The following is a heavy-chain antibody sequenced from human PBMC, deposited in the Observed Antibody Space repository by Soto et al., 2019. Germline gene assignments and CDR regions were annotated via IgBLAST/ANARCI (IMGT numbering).Heavy chain of an antibody. CDR3: ARGVGGELSLKDYFDP. CDR2: ISSGGSYT. Sequence: QLVESGGGWVKPGGSLRLSCAVSGFDVADFYMTWIRQAPGKGLEWISYISSGGSYTNYADSVKGRFSVSRDTAKKSVYLKMNHLRANDTAVYYCARGVGGELSLKDYFDPWGQGTLVTVSS. CDR1: GFDVADFY. J-gene: IGHJ5*02. D-gene: IGHD1-26*01. V-gene: IGHV3-11*05.